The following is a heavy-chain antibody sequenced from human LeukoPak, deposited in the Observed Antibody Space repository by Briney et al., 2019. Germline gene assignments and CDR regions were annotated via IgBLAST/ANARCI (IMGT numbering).Heavy chain of an antibody. CDR3: ASGPRFNDYGDYFDY. D-gene: IGHD4-17*01. V-gene: IGHV3-7*01. Sequence: GGSLRLSCAASGFNFRSYWMSWVRQIPGKGLEWVANLDQDGTKKYYVDSVKGRFTISRDNSKNTLYLQMNSLRAEDTAVYYCASGPRFNDYGDYFDYWGQGTLVTVSS. CDR2: LDQDGTKK. J-gene: IGHJ4*02. CDR1: GFNFRSYW.